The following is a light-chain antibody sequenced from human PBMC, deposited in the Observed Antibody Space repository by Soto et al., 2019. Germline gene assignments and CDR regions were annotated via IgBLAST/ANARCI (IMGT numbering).Light chain of an antibody. J-gene: IGKJ5*01. Sequence: EIGLTQSPGTLSLSPGERATLSCRASQSVSSTYLAWYQQKPGQAPRPLIYGASSRATGIPDRFSGSGSGTDFTLTISRLEPEDFAVYYCQPYGSSPPITFGQGTRLEIK. CDR3: QPYGSSPPIT. CDR1: QSVSSTY. V-gene: IGKV3-20*01. CDR2: GAS.